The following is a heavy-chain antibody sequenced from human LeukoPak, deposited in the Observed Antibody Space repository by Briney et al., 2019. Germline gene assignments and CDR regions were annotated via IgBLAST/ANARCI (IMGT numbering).Heavy chain of an antibody. Sequence: SETLSLTCTVSGGSISSYYWSWIRQPPGKGLEWIAFIYYTGSTHYNPSLKSRVTISVDTSKNQFSLKLSAVTAADTAVYYCARDSSLAFDIWGQGTMVTVSS. J-gene: IGHJ3*02. V-gene: IGHV4-59*12. CDR3: ARDSSLAFDI. CDR1: GGSISSYY. CDR2: IYYTGST.